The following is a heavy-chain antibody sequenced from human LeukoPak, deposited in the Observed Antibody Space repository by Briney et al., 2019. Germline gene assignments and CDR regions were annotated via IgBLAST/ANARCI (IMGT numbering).Heavy chain of an antibody. CDR2: ISYDGSNK. CDR1: GFTFSSYG. CDR3: AKDLRYYDSSGYLDY. V-gene: IGHV3-30*18. J-gene: IGHJ4*02. D-gene: IGHD3-22*01. Sequence: GGSLRLSCAASGFTFSSYGMHWVRQAPGKGLEWVAVISYDGSNKYYADSVKGRFTISRDNSKNTLYLQMYSLRAEDTAVYYCAKDLRYYDSSGYLDYWGQGTLVTVSS.